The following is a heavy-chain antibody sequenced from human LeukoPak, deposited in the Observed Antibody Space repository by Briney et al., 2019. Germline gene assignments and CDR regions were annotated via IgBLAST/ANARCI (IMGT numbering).Heavy chain of an antibody. V-gene: IGHV4-34*01. J-gene: IGHJ4*02. CDR3: ARSEINDYNRY. CDR2: INHSGST. Sequence: SETLSLTCAVYGGSFSGYYWSWIRQPPGKGLEWIGEINHSGSTNYNPFLKSRVTISVDTSKNQFSLKMRPVTAADTAVYYCARSEINDYNRYWGQGILVTVSS. D-gene: IGHD3-16*01. CDR1: GGSFSGYY.